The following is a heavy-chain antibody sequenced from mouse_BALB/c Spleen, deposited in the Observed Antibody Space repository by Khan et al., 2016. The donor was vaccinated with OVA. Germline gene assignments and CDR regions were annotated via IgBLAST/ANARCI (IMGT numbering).Heavy chain of an antibody. Sequence: QIQLVQSGAELVRPGVSVKISCKGSGYTFTDIAMHWVKQSHAKSLEWIGVISPYYGDADYNQKFKGKATMTVDKSSSTDFMELARLSSEDSAIYYCASGGVNSRFAYWGQGTLVTVSA. V-gene: IGHV1S137*01. CDR2: ISPYYGDA. CDR3: ASGGVNSRFAY. J-gene: IGHJ3*01. CDR1: GYTFTDIA. D-gene: IGHD1-3*01.